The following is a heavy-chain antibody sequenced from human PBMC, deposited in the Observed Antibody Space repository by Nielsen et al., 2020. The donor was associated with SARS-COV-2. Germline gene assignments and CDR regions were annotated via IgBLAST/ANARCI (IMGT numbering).Heavy chain of an antibody. CDR3: ARVREDYYYYYMDV. CDR1: GYTFTSYG. Sequence: ASVKVSCKASGYTFTSYGISWVRQAPGQGLEWMGWISACNGNTNYAQKLQGRVTMTTDTSTSTAYMELRSLRSDDTAVYYCARVREDYYYYYMDVWGKGTTVTVSS. D-gene: IGHD2-15*01. J-gene: IGHJ6*03. V-gene: IGHV1-18*04. CDR2: ISACNGNT.